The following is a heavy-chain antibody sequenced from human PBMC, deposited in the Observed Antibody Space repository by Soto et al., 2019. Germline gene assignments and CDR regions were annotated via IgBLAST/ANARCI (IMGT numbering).Heavy chain of an antibody. CDR1: GYIFTSYY. CDR2: IDPITGSP. D-gene: IGHD5-12*01. V-gene: IGHV1-46*01. Sequence: ASVKVSCKASGYIFTSYYMHWVRQAPGQGLEWMGIIDPITGSPKYAQKFQGRVSMTRDTSTNTVYMDLSSQKSEDTAVYYCAREMATIRGVYFDYWGQGTQVTVSS. J-gene: IGHJ4*02. CDR3: AREMATIRGVYFDY.